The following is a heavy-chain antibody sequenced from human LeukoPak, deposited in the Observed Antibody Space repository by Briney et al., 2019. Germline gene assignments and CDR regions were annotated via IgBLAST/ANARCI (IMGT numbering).Heavy chain of an antibody. CDR2: ISSSGSYI. CDR3: ARETREVDY. J-gene: IGHJ4*02. V-gene: IGHV3-21*01. CDR1: GFTFSSYS. Sequence: PGGSLRLSCAASGFTFSSYSMNWVRQAPGKGLEWVSSISSSGSYIYYADPVKGRFTISRDNAKNSLYLQMNSLRAEDTAVYYCARETREVDYWGQGTLVTVSS.